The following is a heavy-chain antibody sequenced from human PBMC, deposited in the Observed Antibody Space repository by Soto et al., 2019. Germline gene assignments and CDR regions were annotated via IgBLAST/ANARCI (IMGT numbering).Heavy chain of an antibody. V-gene: IGHV1-2*02. CDR3: SRSALVLGIYLPTADWFDP. D-gene: IGHD3-16*02. CDR2: INPSSGAT. Sequence: ASVKVSCKXAGYAFTAYYGNCVRQDTGQGLEWMGWINPSSGATNYYQHFQRSVTMTTSINTAYIDLKPLRTDDAAVYYSSRSALVLGIYLPTADWFDPWGQGTLVTVSS. J-gene: IGHJ5*02. CDR1: GYAFTAYY.